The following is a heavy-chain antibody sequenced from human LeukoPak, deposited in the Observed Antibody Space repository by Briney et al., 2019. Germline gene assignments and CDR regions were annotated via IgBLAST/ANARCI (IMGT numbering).Heavy chain of an antibody. CDR3: ARVSDGGGYRFDY. CDR1: GFTFSGYE. V-gene: IGHV3-48*03. J-gene: IGHJ4*02. D-gene: IGHD3-22*01. CDR2: ISSSGDRTL. Sequence: GGSLRLSCAAPGFTFSGYEMIWVRQAPGQGLEWLSYISSSGDRTLYYAGSVKGRFTVSRDNARNSLFLQMNALTTEDTAIYYCARVSDGGGYRFDYWGQGALVTVSS.